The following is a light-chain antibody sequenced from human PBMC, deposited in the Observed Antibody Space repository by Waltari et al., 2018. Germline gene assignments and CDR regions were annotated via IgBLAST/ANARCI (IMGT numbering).Light chain of an antibody. J-gene: IGKJ2*01. CDR1: QDISKY. CDR3: QQHHELQT. CDR2: DAS. V-gene: IGKV1-33*01. Sequence: DIQMTQSPSSLSASVGDRVTITCQASQDISKYLNWYQHKSGKAPKLLIYDASNLDRGVPSRFRGYGSGTNFTFSISSLQPEDFATYFCQQHHELQTFGQGTKLDIK.